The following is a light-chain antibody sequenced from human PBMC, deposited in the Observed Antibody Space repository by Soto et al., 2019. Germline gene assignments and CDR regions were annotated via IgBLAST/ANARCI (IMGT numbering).Light chain of an antibody. V-gene: IGKV1-5*01. Sequence: DIQMTQSPSTLSASVGDRVTITCRASQNVSTWMTWYQQKAGKPPKLLVFGASTLYVGVPSRFSGSGSGTEFTLTINSLQPDDFATYYCQQYSIYSSFGGGTKVDLK. CDR1: QNVSTW. CDR3: QQYSIYSS. J-gene: IGKJ4*01. CDR2: GAS.